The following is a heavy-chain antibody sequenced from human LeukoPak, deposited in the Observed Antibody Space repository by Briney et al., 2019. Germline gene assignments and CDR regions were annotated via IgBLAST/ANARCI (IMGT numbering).Heavy chain of an antibody. D-gene: IGHD3-10*01. Sequence: SETLSLTCTVSGGSISSSSYYWGWIRQPPGKGLEWIGSIYYSGSTYYNPSLKSRVTISVDTSKNQFSLKLSSVTAADTAVYYCARGTYYYGSGNFDYWGQGTLVTVSS. V-gene: IGHV4-39*07. CDR3: ARGTYYYGSGNFDY. CDR2: IYYSGST. CDR1: GGSISSSSYY. J-gene: IGHJ4*02.